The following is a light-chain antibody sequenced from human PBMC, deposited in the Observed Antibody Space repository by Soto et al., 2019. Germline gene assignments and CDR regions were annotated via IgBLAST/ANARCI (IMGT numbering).Light chain of an antibody. Sequence: EIVLTQSPGTLSLSPGERATLSCRASQTVTSNYFAWYQQRPGQAPRLLIYGTSRRATGIPDRFSGSGSGTDFTLTISRLDPEDFAVYYCQQYGGSRWTFGQGTKVEIK. V-gene: IGKV3-20*01. CDR1: QTVTSNY. CDR3: QQYGGSRWT. J-gene: IGKJ1*01. CDR2: GTS.